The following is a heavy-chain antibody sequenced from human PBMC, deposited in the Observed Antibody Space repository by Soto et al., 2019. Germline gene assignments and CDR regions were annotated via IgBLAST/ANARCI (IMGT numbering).Heavy chain of an antibody. CDR2: IMPGSSHI. CDR3: ARVERGITIFGVVIPPFDY. D-gene: IGHD3-3*01. Sequence: PGGSLRLSCAASGFTFSIYSMNWVRQAPGKGLEWVSYIMPGSSHIFYADSVKGRFTISRDNAKNSLYLQVNSLRAEDTAVYYCARVERGITIFGVVIPPFDYWGQGTLVTVSS. J-gene: IGHJ4*02. V-gene: IGHV3-48*01. CDR1: GFTFSIYS.